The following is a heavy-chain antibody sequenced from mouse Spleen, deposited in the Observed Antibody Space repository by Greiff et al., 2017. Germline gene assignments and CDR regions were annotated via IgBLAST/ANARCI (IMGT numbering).Heavy chain of an antibody. J-gene: IGHJ2*01. CDR1: GFTFSSYA. V-gene: IGHV5-6-5*01. CDR2: ISSGGST. CDR3: ARGGVWPDY. Sequence: EVMLVESGGGLVKPGGSLKLSCAASGFTFSSYAMSWVRQTPEKRLEWVASISSGGSTYYPDSVKGRFTISRDNARNILYLQMSSLRSEDTAMYYCARGGVWPDYWGQGTTLTVSS. D-gene: IGHD2-10*02.